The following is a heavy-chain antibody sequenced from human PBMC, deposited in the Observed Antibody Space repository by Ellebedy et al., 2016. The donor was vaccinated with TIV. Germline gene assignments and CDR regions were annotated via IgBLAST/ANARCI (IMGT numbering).Heavy chain of an antibody. J-gene: IGHJ4*02. CDR2: IFYTWST. CDR3: ARGVAVAGTFYFYE. V-gene: IGHV4-31*01. D-gene: IGHD6-19*01. Sequence: MPSETLSLTCTVSGGSXSSDNXYWNXFLRHPVLGLEWIGYIFYTWSTYYNPSLKSLVTISADTSKNQFFLRLSSVTAADTAVYYCARGVAVAGTFYFYEWGQGTLVTVSS. CDR1: GGSXSSDNXY.